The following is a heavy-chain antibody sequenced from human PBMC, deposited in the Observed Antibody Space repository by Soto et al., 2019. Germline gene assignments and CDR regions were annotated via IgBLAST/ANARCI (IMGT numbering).Heavy chain of an antibody. V-gene: IGHV1-69*06. D-gene: IGHD3-22*01. CDR3: ASGYRDSSGYYFGY. CDR1: RGSFSSYA. CDR2: IIPIFGTA. Sequence: PSVKVSFTASRGSFSSYAISWVRQAPGQGLEWMGGIIPIFGTANYAQKFQGRVTITADKSTSTAYMELSSLRSEDTAVYYCASGYRDSSGYYFGYWGQGTLVTVSS. J-gene: IGHJ4*02.